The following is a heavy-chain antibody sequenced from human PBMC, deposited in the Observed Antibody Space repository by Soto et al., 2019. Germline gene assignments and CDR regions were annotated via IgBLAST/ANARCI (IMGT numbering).Heavy chain of an antibody. CDR3: ARHRGVLLWFGSYGMDV. Sequence: LSLTCTVSGGSISSSSYYWGWIRQPPGKGLEWIGSIYYSGSTYYNPSLKSRVTISVDTSKNQFSLKLSSVTAADTAVYYCARHRGVLLWFGSYGMDVWGQGTTVTVSS. CDR1: GGSISSSSYY. J-gene: IGHJ6*02. D-gene: IGHD3-10*01. V-gene: IGHV4-39*01. CDR2: IYYSGST.